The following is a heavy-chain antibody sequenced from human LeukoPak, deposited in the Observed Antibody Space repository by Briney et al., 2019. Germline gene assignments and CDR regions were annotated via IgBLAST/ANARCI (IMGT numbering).Heavy chain of an antibody. CDR3: EKDLRSSGPGWFDP. V-gene: IGHV3-23*01. J-gene: IGHJ5*02. CDR2: ISGSGGST. CDR1: GFTFSSYA. D-gene: IGHD6-19*01. Sequence: PGGSLRLSCAAPGFTFSSYAMSWVRQAPGKGLEWVSAISGSGGSTYYAGSVKGRFTLSRDNSKNTLYLQMNSLRAEDTAVYYCEKDLRSSGPGWFDPWGQGNLVTVSS.